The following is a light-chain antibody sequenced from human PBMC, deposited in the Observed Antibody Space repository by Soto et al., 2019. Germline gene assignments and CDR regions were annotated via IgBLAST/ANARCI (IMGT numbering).Light chain of an antibody. J-gene: IGLJ3*02. Sequence: QSALTQPASVSGSPGQSITISCTGTSSDVGGYDRVSWYQHHPGKAPTLMIYEVNKRPSGVSYRFSGSKSGNTASLTISGLQAEDEADYYCCSSVGGPIWVFGGGTKVTV. CDR1: SSDVGGYDR. V-gene: IGLV2-23*02. CDR3: CSSVGGPIWV. CDR2: EVN.